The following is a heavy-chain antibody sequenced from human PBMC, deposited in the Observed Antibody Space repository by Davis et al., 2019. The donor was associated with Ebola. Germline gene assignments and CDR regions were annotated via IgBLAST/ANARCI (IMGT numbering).Heavy chain of an antibody. CDR2: ISAYNGNT. CDR3: ARTSIVGTTTTASDI. J-gene: IGHJ3*02. D-gene: IGHD1-26*01. V-gene: IGHV1-18*01. Sequence: ASVKVSCKASGYTFKKSASSWVRQAPGQGLEWMGWISAYNGNTAYAQILQGRVTMTTDTSTGTAYMELRSLRSDDTAVYFCARTSIVGTTTTASDIWGQGKMVTVSS. CDR1: GYTFKKSA.